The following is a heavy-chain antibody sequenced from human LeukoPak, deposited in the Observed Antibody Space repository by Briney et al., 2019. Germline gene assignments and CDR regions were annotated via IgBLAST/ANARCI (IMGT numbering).Heavy chain of an antibody. CDR1: GYTFTSYA. D-gene: IGHD6-19*01. J-gene: IGHJ3*02. Sequence: ASVKVSCKASGYTFTSYAMNWVRQAPGQGLEWMGWINTNTGNPTYAQGFTGRFVFSLDTSVSTAYLQISSLKAEDTAVYYCARPYVAGPRYLKGRDDAFDIWGQGTMVTVSS. CDR3: ARPYVAGPRYLKGRDDAFDI. CDR2: INTNTGNP. V-gene: IGHV7-4-1*02.